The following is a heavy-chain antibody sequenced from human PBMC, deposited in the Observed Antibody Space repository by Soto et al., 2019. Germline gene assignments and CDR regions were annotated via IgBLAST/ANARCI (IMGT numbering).Heavy chain of an antibody. J-gene: IGHJ5*02. CDR3: ARSLHPFYNWFDP. Sequence: ASVKVSCKASGYTFTSYAMHWVRQAPGQRLEWMGWINAGNGNTKYSQKFQGRVTITRDTSASTAYMELSSLRSEDTAVYYCARSLHPFYNWFDPWGQGTLVTVSS. V-gene: IGHV1-3*01. CDR2: INAGNGNT. CDR1: GYTFTSYA.